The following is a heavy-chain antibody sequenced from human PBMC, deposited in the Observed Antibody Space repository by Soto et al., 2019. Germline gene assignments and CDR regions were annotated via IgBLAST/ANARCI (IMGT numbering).Heavy chain of an antibody. CDR2: IYYSGST. CDR1: GGSISSSRYY. D-gene: IGHD3-3*01. V-gene: IGHV4-39*01. J-gene: IGHJ6*01. Sequence: PSEALSLTCTVSGGSISSSRYYWGWIRQPPGKGLEWIGSIYYSGSTYYNPSLKSRVTISVDTSKNQFSLKLSSVTAADTAVYYCARISYYDFWSGYYGDYYGMDVWGQGTTVTVSS. CDR3: ARISYYDFWSGYYGDYYGMDV.